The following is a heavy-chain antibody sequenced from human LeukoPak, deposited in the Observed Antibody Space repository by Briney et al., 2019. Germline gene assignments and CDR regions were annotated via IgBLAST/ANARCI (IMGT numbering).Heavy chain of an antibody. J-gene: IGHJ6*02. V-gene: IGHV1-18*01. CDR3: ARDIPPSYYYYGMDV. D-gene: IGHD2-21*01. CDR1: VYTFTSYG. CDR2: ISAYNGNT. Sequence: GASVKVSCKASVYTFTSYGISWVRQAPGQGLEWMGWISAYNGNTNYAQKLQGRVTMTTDTSTSTAYMELRSLRSDDTAVYYCARDIPPSYYYYGMDVWGQGTTVTVSS.